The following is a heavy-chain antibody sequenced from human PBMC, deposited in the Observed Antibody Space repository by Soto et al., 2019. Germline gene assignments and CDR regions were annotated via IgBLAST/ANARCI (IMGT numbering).Heavy chain of an antibody. CDR1: GGTFSSYT. D-gene: IGHD3-10*01. CDR2: IIPILGIA. J-gene: IGHJ4*02. CDR3: ERSERYCGSGSVLGY. V-gene: IGHV1-69*02. Sequence: QVQLVQSGAEVKKPGSSVKVSCKASGGTFSSYTISWVRQAPGQGLEWMGRIIPILGIANYAQKFQGRVRITADKSTSTVYVELSSLRSEDTAVYYCERSERYCGSGSVLGYWGQGNLVTVFS.